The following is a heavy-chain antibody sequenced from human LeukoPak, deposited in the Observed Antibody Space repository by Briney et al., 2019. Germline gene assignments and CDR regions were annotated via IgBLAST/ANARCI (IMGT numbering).Heavy chain of an antibody. Sequence: GGSLRLSCAASGFTFSSYGMHWVRQAPGKGLEWVAFIRYDGSNKYYADSVKGRFTISRDNSKNTLYLQMNSLTAEDTAVYYCAKAQYYYDSSGSWFDPWGQGTLVTVSS. CDR1: GFTFSSYG. D-gene: IGHD3-22*01. V-gene: IGHV3-30*02. J-gene: IGHJ5*02. CDR2: IRYDGSNK. CDR3: AKAQYYYDSSGSWFDP.